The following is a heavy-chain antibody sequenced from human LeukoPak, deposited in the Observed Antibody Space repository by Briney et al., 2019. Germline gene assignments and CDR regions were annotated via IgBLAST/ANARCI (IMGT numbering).Heavy chain of an antibody. CDR3: ARDRTLGCDAFDI. Sequence: SETLSLTCTVSGGSISSGGYYWSWIRQPPGKGLEWIGYIYYSGSTYYNPSLKSRVTISVDTSKNQFSLKLSSVTAADTAVYYCARDRTLGCDAFDIWGQGTMVTVSS. V-gene: IGHV4-30-4*01. CDR1: GGSISSGGYY. D-gene: IGHD1-7*01. J-gene: IGHJ3*02. CDR2: IYYSGST.